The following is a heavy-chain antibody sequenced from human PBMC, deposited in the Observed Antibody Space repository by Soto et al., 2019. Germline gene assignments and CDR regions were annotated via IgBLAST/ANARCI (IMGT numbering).Heavy chain of an antibody. Sequence: VQLVESGGGVIHPGKSLRLSCAASGSTFPIYPMHWVRQTPDNGLEWVAVISHDGVNKNSADSVKGRFTISRDNSRNTLYLQMDSLRVEDTAMYYCVRGGYSSSWERLDPWGQGTLVTVSS. CDR1: GSTFPIYP. CDR3: VRGGYSSSWERLDP. J-gene: IGHJ5*02. CDR2: ISHDGVNK. V-gene: IGHV3-30-3*01. D-gene: IGHD6-13*01.